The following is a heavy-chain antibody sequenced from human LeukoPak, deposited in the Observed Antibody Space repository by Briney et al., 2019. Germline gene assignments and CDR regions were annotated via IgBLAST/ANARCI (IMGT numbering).Heavy chain of an antibody. CDR1: GFTFDDYG. J-gene: IGHJ4*02. CDR2: IHWNGGKT. Sequence: GGSLRLSCAASGFTFDDYGMSWVRQAPGKGLEWVFGIHWNGGKTAYADSVKGRFSISRDNAKNSLYLQMNSLRAEDTDLYYCARGVTYYYDSSGDYYLDYWGQGTLVTVSS. D-gene: IGHD3-22*01. V-gene: IGHV3-20*04. CDR3: ARGVTYYYDSSGDYYLDY.